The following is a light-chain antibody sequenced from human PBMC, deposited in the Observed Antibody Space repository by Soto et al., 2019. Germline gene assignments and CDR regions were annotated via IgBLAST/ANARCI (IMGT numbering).Light chain of an antibody. V-gene: IGLV1-44*01. CDR2: SNN. CDR3: ATWDDSLNGVV. Sequence: QSVLTQAPSASGTPGQRVTISCSGGRSNIGSNTVNWYQQLPGTAPKLLFYSNNQRPSGVPGRFSVSRSGTSASLAISGLQSEDEADYYCATWDDSLNGVVFGGGTQLTVL. J-gene: IGLJ2*01. CDR1: RSNIGSNT.